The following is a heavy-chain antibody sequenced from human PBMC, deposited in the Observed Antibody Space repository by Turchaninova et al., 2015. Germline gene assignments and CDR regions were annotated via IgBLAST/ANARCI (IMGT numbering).Heavy chain of an antibody. J-gene: IGHJ3*02. CDR3: AXXPSYDYFWGRXNGFXX. D-gene: IGHD3-16*01. CDR2: IISDGSTI. CDR1: GFTFSSYE. Sequence: EVQLVESGGGLVQPGGSLRLSCAASGFTFSSYEMNWVRQAPGKGLEWVSHIISDGSTIYYADSVKARFTISRDNAKSSLYLQMNSXRAXXXAVYYGAXXPSYDYFWGRXNGFXXWGQGXMVTVSS. V-gene: IGHV3-48*03.